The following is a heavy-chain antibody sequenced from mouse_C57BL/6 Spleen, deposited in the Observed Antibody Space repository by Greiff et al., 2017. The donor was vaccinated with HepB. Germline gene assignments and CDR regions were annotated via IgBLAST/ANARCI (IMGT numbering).Heavy chain of an antibody. D-gene: IGHD3-2*02. Sequence: VQLVESGAELVKPGASVKISCKASGYAFSSYWMNWVKQRPGKGLEWIGQIYPGDGDTNYNGKFKGKATLTADKSSSTAYMQLSSLTSEDSAVYFCAREETAQATWFAYWGQGTLVTVSA. J-gene: IGHJ3*01. CDR2: IYPGDGDT. CDR3: AREETAQATWFAY. V-gene: IGHV1-80*01. CDR1: GYAFSSYW.